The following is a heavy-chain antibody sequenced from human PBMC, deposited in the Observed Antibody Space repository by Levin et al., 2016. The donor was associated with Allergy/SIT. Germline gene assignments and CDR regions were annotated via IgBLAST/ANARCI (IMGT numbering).Heavy chain of an antibody. D-gene: IGHD2-2*01. CDR3: ARVPYCSSTSCYWDYYYYMDV. CDR1: GYTFTSYG. CDR2: ISAYNGNT. Sequence: ASVKVSCKASGYTFTSYGISWVRQAPGQGLEWMGWISAYNGNTNYAQKLQGRVTMTTDTSTSTAYMELRSLRSDDTAVYYCARVPYCSSTSCYWDYYYYMDVWGKGTTVTVSS. J-gene: IGHJ6*03. V-gene: IGHV1-18*01.